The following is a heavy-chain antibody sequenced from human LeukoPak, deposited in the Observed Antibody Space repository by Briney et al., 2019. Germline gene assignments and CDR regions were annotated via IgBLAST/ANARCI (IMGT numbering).Heavy chain of an antibody. CDR3: AKAAHSSSWYPG. V-gene: IGHV3-30*18. CDR2: ISYDGSNK. J-gene: IGHJ4*02. CDR1: GFTFSSHA. D-gene: IGHD6-13*01. Sequence: GGSLRLSCAASGFTFSSHAMHWVRQVPGKGLEWVAVISYDGSNKYHADSVQGRFTISRDNSETTLYLQMNSLRAEDTAVYYCAKAAHSSSWYPGWGQGTLVTVSS.